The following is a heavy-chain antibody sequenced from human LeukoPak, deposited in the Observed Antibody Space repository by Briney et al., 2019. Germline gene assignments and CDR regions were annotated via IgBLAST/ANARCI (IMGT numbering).Heavy chain of an antibody. Sequence: GGSLRLSCAASGFTFSDYYMSWIRQAPGKGLEWVSYISDSGNSIQYADSVRGRFTISRDNAKNSLYLQMNSLRAEDTALYYCAKGYNHYYDSSGPDCWGQGTLVTVSS. CDR2: ISDSGNSI. V-gene: IGHV3-11*01. CDR1: GFTFSDYY. J-gene: IGHJ4*02. D-gene: IGHD3-22*01. CDR3: AKGYNHYYDSSGPDC.